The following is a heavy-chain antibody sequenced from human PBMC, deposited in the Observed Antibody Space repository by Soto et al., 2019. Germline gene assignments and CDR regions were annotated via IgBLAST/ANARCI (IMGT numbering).Heavy chain of an antibody. CDR2: ISAYNGNT. V-gene: IGHV1-18*01. J-gene: IGHJ5*02. Sequence: ASVKVSCKASGYTFTSYGISWVRQAPGQGLEWMGWISAYNGNTNYAQKLQGRVTMTTDTSTSTAYMELSSLRSEDTAVYYCARSLHHHLITMVRGESFPFDPWGQGTLVTVS. CDR1: GYTFTSYG. CDR3: ARSLHHHLITMVRGESFPFDP. D-gene: IGHD3-10*01.